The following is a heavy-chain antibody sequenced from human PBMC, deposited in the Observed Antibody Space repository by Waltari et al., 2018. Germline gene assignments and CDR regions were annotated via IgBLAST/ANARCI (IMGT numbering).Heavy chain of an antibody. J-gene: IGHJ6*03. CDR2: MYYDGAT. V-gene: IGHV4-39*07. Sequence: QLQLQESGPGLVKPSETLSLTRSVSGGSISNTSYYWGWIRQPPGKGLEWIGTMYYDGATYYNPSLKSRVTISIDTSKNQFSLKVSSVTAADTAVYYCARQRQDDYHYYYMDAWGKGTTVTVSS. CDR1: GGSISNTSYY. D-gene: IGHD2-15*01. CDR3: ARQRQDDYHYYYMDA.